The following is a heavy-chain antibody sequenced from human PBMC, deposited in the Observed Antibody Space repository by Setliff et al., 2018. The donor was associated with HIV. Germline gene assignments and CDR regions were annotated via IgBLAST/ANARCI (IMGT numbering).Heavy chain of an antibody. CDR2: TYIGAT. CDR1: GYTFTSYG. Sequence: GASVKVSCKASGYTFTSYGMNWVRQAPGQGLEWMGWTYIGATNYAQKFRDRLTVTTDTSTSTAYMEMSSLRSEDTAVYYCANGGPGGQFDYWGQGTLVTSPQ. CDR3: ANGGPGGQFDY. V-gene: IGHV1-18*04. D-gene: IGHD3-16*01. J-gene: IGHJ4*02.